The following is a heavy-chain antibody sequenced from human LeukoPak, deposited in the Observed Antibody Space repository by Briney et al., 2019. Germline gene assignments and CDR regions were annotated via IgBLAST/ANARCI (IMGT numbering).Heavy chain of an antibody. CDR2: IYHSGST. J-gene: IGHJ4*02. CDR3: AREDYGSGSYSY. V-gene: IGHV4-59*12. Sequence: PSETLSLTCTVSGDSISTYYWNWIRQPPGKGLEWIGYIYHSGSTNYNPSLKSRVTISVDTSKNQFSLKLSSVTAADTAVYYCAREDYGSGSYSYWGQGTLVTVSS. CDR1: GDSISTYY. D-gene: IGHD3-10*01.